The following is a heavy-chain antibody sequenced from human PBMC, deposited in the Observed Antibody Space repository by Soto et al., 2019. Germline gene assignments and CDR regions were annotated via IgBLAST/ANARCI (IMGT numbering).Heavy chain of an antibody. Sequence: HPGGSLRLSCAASGFTFSSYGMHWVRQAPGKGLEWVAVISYDGSNKYYADSVKGRFTTSRDNSKNTLYLQMNSLRAEDTAVYYCAKSLPAAPLGHYYYYYGMDVWGQGTTVTVSS. J-gene: IGHJ6*02. V-gene: IGHV3-30*18. D-gene: IGHD2-2*01. CDR2: ISYDGSNK. CDR3: AKSLPAAPLGHYYYYYGMDV. CDR1: GFTFSSYG.